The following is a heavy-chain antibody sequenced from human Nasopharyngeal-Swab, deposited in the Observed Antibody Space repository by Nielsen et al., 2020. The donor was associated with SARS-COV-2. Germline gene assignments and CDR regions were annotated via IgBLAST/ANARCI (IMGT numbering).Heavy chain of an antibody. J-gene: IGHJ6*02. CDR1: GGSISSYY. V-gene: IGHV4-59*01. CDR3: ARDLTVTTPYGMDV. Sequence: SETLSLTCTVSGGSISSYYWSWIRQPPGKGLEWIGYIYYSGSTNYNPSLKSRVTISVDTSKNQFFLKLSSVTAADTAVYYCARDLTVTTPYGMDVWGQRTTVTVSS. CDR2: IYYSGST. D-gene: IGHD4-17*01.